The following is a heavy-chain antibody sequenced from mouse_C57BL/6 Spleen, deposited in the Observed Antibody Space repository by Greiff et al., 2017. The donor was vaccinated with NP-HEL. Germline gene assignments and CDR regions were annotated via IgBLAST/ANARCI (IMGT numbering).Heavy chain of an antibody. CDR3: AKGGDYDGFAY. J-gene: IGHJ3*01. D-gene: IGHD2-4*01. CDR2: INPGSGGT. CDR1: GYAFTNYL. V-gene: IGHV1-54*01. Sequence: LQQSGAELVRPGTSVKVSCKASGYAFTNYLIEWVKQRPGQGLEWIGVINPGSGGTNYNEKFKGKATLTADKSSSTAYMQLSSLTSEDSAVYFCAKGGDYDGFAYWGQGTLVTVSA.